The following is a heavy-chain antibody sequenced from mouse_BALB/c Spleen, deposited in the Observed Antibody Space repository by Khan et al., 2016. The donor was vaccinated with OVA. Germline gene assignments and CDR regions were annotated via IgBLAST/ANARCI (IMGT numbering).Heavy chain of an antibody. CDR3: ARVGYNGTMDC. J-gene: IGHJ4*01. D-gene: IGHD2-14*01. V-gene: IGHV9-3-1*01. CDR2: INTYTGEP. Sequence: QIQLVQSGPELTKPGETVQISCKASGFTFTNYGMNWVKQAPGQGLKWMGWINTYTGEPPFADDFKGRFAFSLETSASTAYLQINSLKNEDTATYFCARVGYNGTMDCWGQGTSVTVSS. CDR1: GFTFTNYG.